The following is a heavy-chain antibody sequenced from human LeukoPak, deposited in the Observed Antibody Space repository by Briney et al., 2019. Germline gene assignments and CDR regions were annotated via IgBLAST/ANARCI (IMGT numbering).Heavy chain of an antibody. J-gene: IGHJ4*02. D-gene: IGHD3-22*01. V-gene: IGHV1-46*01. CDR2: INPSGGST. CDR3: ARPRNYYDSSGYYTHYFDY. CDR1: GYTFTSYY. Sequence: ASVKVSCKASGYTFTSYYMHWVRQAPGQGLEWMGIINPSGGSTSYAQKFQGRVTMTRDMSTSTVYMELSSLRSEDTAVYCCARPRNYYDSSGYYTHYFDYWGQGTLVTVSS.